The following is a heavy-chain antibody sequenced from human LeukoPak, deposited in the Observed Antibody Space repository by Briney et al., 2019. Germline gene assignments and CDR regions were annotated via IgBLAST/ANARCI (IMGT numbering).Heavy chain of an antibody. CDR1: GYTFTSYG. D-gene: IGHD3-16*01. J-gene: IGHJ6*03. V-gene: IGHV1-2*06. Sequence: ASVKVSCKASGYTFTSYGISWVRQAPGQGLEWMGRINPSSGGPNYAQKFQGRVTMTRDTSTSTGYMELSRLTSDDTAVYYCAIFGVTPPPYYYYYMDVWGKGTTVTISS. CDR3: AIFGVTPPPYYYYYMDV. CDR2: INPSSGGP.